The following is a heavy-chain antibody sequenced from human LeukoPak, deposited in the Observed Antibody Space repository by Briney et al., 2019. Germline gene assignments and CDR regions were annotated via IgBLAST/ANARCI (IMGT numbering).Heavy chain of an antibody. CDR3: ARDLSRVTIFGVDKYNWFDP. D-gene: IGHD3-3*01. CDR1: GFTFSSYS. J-gene: IGHJ5*02. V-gene: IGHV3-21*01. Sequence: PGGSLRLSCAASGFTFSSYSMNWVRQAPGKGLEWVSSISSTSTYIYYADSVKGRFTISRDNSKNSLYLQMNSLRAEDTAVYYCARDLSRVTIFGVDKYNWFDPWGQGTLVTVSS. CDR2: ISSTSTYI.